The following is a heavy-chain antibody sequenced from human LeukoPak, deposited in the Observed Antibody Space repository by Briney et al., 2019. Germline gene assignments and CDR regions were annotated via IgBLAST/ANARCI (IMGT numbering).Heavy chain of an antibody. J-gene: IGHJ4*02. CDR3: ARDLNSWYYFDY. Sequence: ASVKVSCKASGYTFTSYGISWVRQAPGQGLEWMGWISAYNGNTNYAQKLQGRVTMTTDTSTSTAYMEPRSLRSDDTAVYYCARDLNSWYYFDYWGQGTLVTVSS. V-gene: IGHV1-18*01. D-gene: IGHD6-13*01. CDR2: ISAYNGNT. CDR1: GYTFTSYG.